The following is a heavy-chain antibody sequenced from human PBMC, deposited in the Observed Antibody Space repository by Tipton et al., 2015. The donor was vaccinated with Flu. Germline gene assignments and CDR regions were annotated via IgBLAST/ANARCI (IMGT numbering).Heavy chain of an antibody. Sequence: TLSLTCAVYGGSFSGYYWSWIRQPPGKGLEWIGEINHSGSTNYNPSLKSRVTISVDTSKNQFSLKLSSVTAADTAVYYCARGPRIAAAGTGGDFDYWGQGTLVTVSS. D-gene: IGHD6-13*01. J-gene: IGHJ4*02. CDR1: GGSFSGYY. CDR3: ARGPRIAAAGTGGDFDY. V-gene: IGHV4-34*01. CDR2: INHSGST.